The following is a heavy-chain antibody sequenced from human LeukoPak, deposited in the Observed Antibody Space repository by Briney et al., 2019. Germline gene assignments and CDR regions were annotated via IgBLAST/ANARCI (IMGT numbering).Heavy chain of an antibody. D-gene: IGHD2-15*01. Sequence: PGRSLRLSCAASGFTFSSYGMHWVRQAPGKGLEWVAVIWYDGSNKYYADSVKGRFTISRDNSGNTLYLQMNSLTAEDTAVYYCARATAPHYCSGGSCFLGYWGQGTLVTVSS. CDR1: GFTFSSYG. CDR3: ARATAPHYCSGGSCFLGY. J-gene: IGHJ4*02. V-gene: IGHV3-33*01. CDR2: IWYDGSNK.